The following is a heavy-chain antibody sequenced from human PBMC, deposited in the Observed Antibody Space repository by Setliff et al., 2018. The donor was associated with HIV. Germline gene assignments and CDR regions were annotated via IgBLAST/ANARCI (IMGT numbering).Heavy chain of an antibody. Sequence: SETLSLTCTVSGGSISSYYWSWIRQPPGKGLEWVGSIYHSGTTYYKPSLKSRVTISVDTSKNQFSLRLSSVAAGDTAVYYCAKDHATSSWFTALLDYWGQGILVTVSS. CDR1: GGSISSYY. D-gene: IGHD6-13*01. CDR2: IYHSGTT. CDR3: AKDHATSSWFTALLDY. V-gene: IGHV4-59*04. J-gene: IGHJ4*02.